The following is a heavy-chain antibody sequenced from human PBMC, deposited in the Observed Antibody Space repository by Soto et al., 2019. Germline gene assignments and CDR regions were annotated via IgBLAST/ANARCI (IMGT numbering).Heavy chain of an antibody. CDR2: IYYSGST. CDR3: ARTQYYYDSSGYYYVDYFDY. CDR1: GGSISSGGYY. D-gene: IGHD3-22*01. J-gene: IGHJ4*02. V-gene: IGHV4-31*03. Sequence: SETLSLTCTVSGGSISSGGYYWSWIRQHPGKGLEWIGYIYYSGSTYYNPSLKSRVTISVDTSKNQFSLKLSSVTAADTAVYYCARTQYYYDSSGYYYVDYFDYWGQGTLVTVSS.